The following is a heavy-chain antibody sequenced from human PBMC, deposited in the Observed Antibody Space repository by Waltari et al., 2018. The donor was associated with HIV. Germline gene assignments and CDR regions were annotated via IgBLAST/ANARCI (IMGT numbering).Heavy chain of an antibody. CDR1: GGSISSRSYY. D-gene: IGHD2-2*01. J-gene: IGHJ3*02. CDR3: ARGYCSSTNCYVGAFDI. CDR2: IYFSGST. V-gene: IGHV4-39*01. Sequence: QLQLQESGPGLVKPSETLSLTCTVSGGSISSRSYYWGWIRQPPGKGLEWIGNIYFSGSTSYNPYLKSRITISVDTSENQFSLKLSSVTAADTAVFYCARGYCSSTNCYVGAFDIWGQGTMVTVSS.